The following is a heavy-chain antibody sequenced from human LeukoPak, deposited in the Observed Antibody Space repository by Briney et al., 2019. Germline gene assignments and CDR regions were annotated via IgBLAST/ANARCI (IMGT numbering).Heavy chain of an antibody. CDR3: ARDHRGVRDYFDY. CDR1: GFTFSSYD. V-gene: IGHV3-30*03. Sequence: GGSLRLSCAASGFTFSSYDMHWVRQAPGKGLEWVVVISYDGSKKYYADSVKGRFTISRDNSKNTLYLQMNSLRAEDTAVYYCARDHRGVRDYFDYWGQGTLVTVSS. CDR2: ISYDGSKK. J-gene: IGHJ4*02. D-gene: IGHD3-10*01.